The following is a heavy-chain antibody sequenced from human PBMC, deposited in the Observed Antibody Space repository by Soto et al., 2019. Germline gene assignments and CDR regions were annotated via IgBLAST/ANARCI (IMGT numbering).Heavy chain of an antibody. CDR2: ISGSGGST. D-gene: IGHD2-15*01. J-gene: IGHJ4*02. CDR1: GFTFSSYA. CDR3: AKDPCSGGSCYYDY. V-gene: IGHV3-23*01. Sequence: GGSLRLSCAASGFTFSSYAMSWVRQAPGKGLEWVSAISGSGGSTYYADSVKGRFTISRDNSKNTLYLQMNSLRAEDTAVYYCAKDPCSGGSCYYDYWGQGTLVTVSS.